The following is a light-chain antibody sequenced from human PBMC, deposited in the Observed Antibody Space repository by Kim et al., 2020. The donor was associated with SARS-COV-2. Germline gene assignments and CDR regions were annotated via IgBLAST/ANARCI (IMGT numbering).Light chain of an antibody. J-gene: IGKJ5*01. CDR1: QSVDIY. CDR3: QQSYSAPT. V-gene: IGKV1-39*01. CDR2: TAY. Sequence: SASVGATVTIACRASQSVDIYLNWYQKRPGKAPNLLIHTAYNLQNGVPSRFSGSGSGTDFTLTISSLQPEDFATYYCQQSYSAPTFGQGTRLEIK.